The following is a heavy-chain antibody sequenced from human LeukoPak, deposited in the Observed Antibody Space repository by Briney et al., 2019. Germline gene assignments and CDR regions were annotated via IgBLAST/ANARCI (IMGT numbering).Heavy chain of an antibody. CDR3: ARDGGYDLPYYYYYYMDV. CDR1: GYTFTSYY. CDR2: ISAYNGNT. J-gene: IGHJ6*03. Sequence: ASVKVSCKASGYTFTSYYMHWVRQAPGQGLEWMGWISAYNGNTNYAQKLQGRVTMTTDTSTSTAYMELRSLRSDDTAVYYCARDGGYDLPYYYYYYMDVWGKGTTVTVSS. D-gene: IGHD5-12*01. V-gene: IGHV1-18*04.